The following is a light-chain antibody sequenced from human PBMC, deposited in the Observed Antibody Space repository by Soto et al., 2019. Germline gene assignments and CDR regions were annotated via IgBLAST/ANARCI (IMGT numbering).Light chain of an antibody. J-gene: IGKJ1*01. CDR3: QQSASAPRT. Sequence: DIQMTQSPSSLSASVGDRVTISCRASQSITRYLNWYQQKPGKAPRLLIYGASTLQSGVSSRFSGSASGTDFTLTIGSLQPEDFATYYCQQSASAPRTFGQGTKVEIK. CDR1: QSITRY. V-gene: IGKV1-39*01. CDR2: GAS.